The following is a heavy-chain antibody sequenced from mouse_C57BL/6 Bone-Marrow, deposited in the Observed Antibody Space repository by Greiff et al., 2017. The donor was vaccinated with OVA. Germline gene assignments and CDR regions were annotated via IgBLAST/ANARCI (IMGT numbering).Heavy chain of an antibody. CDR3: ARRTTVDWHFDV. V-gene: IGHV1-81*01. Sequence: QVQLQQSGAELARPGASVKLSCKASGYTFTGYGISWVNQRTGQGLEWIGEIYPRSGNTYYNEKFKGKATLTADKSSSTAYMELRSLTSEDSAVYFCARRTTVDWHFDVWGTGTTVTVSS. J-gene: IGHJ1*03. D-gene: IGHD1-1*01. CDR1: GYTFTGYG. CDR2: IYPRSGNT.